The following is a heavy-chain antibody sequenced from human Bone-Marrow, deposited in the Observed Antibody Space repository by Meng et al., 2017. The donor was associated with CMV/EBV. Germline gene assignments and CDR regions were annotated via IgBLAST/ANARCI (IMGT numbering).Heavy chain of an antibody. CDR2: IYYSGST. V-gene: IGHV4-30-4*01. CDR3: ARDRGRYQLATENWFDP. Sequence: WVRQAPGKGLEWIGYIYYSGSTYYNPSLKSRVTISVDTSKNQFSLKLSSVTAADTAVYYCARDRGRYQLATENWFDPWGQGTLVTVSS. D-gene: IGHD2-2*01. J-gene: IGHJ5*02.